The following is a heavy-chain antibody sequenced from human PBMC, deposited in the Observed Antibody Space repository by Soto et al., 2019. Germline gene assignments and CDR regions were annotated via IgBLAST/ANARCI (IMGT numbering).Heavy chain of an antibody. J-gene: IGHJ6*02. CDR3: ARGGQYTQYYYYGMDV. CDR1: GGSISSGDYY. CDR2: IYYSGST. V-gene: IGHV4-30-4*01. D-gene: IGHD2-15*01. Sequence: PSETLSLTCTVSGGSISSGDYYWSWIRQPPGKGLEWIGYIYYSGSTYYNPSLKSRVTISVDTSKNQFSLKLSSVTAEDTAVYYCARGGQYTQYYYYGMDVWGQGTPVTVSS.